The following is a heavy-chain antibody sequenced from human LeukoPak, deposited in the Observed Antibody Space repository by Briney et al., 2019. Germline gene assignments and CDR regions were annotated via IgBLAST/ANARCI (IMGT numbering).Heavy chain of an antibody. CDR1: GGSISSSSYY. V-gene: IGHV4-39*01. Sequence: PSETLSLTCTVSGGSISSSSYYWGWIRQPPGKGLEWIGSIYYSGSTYYNPSLKSRVTISVDTSKNQFSLKLSSVPAAHTAVYYCARHVDSRGWANYWGQGTLVTVSS. CDR3: ARHVDSRGWANY. J-gene: IGHJ4*02. D-gene: IGHD6-19*01. CDR2: IYYSGST.